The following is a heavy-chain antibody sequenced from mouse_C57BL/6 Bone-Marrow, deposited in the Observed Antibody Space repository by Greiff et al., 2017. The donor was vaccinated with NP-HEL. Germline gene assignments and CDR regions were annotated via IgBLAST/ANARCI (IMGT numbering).Heavy chain of an antibody. CDR3: ARGGIYYDYAWFAY. Sequence: QVQLQQSGAELVRPGTSVKVSCKASGYAFTNYLIEWVKQRPGQGLEWIGVINPASGGTNYNEKFKGKATLTADKSSSTAYMQLSSLTSEDSAVYFCARGGIYYDYAWFAYWGQGTLVTVSA. CDR1: GYAFTNYL. J-gene: IGHJ3*01. V-gene: IGHV1-54*01. D-gene: IGHD2-4*01. CDR2: INPASGGT.